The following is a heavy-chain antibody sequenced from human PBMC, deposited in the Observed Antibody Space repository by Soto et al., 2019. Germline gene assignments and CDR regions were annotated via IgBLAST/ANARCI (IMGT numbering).Heavy chain of an antibody. CDR2: IYSGGST. J-gene: IGHJ5*02. D-gene: IGHD1-1*01. Sequence: PGGSLRLSCAASGFTVSSNYISWVRQAPWKGLEWVSVIYSGGSTYYADSVKGRLTISRDNSKNTLYLQMNSLRAEDTAAYYCAKEGNWNVGHLGFDPWGQGTLIAVSS. V-gene: IGHV3-53*01. CDR3: AKEGNWNVGHLGFDP. CDR1: GFTVSSNY.